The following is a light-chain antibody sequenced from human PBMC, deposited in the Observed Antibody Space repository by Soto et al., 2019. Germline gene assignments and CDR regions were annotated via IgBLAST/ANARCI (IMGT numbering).Light chain of an antibody. V-gene: IGKV1-27*01. CDR1: QDISYY. J-gene: IGKJ1*01. CDR2: GAS. CDR3: QQYNKWRT. Sequence: DIQITQSPSSLSASVGDRVTITCRANQDISYYLAWYQQKQGKVPKLLIYGASTLQSGVPSRCSGSGSGTDFTLTISSLQSEDFAVYYCQQYNKWRTFGQGTKVDIK.